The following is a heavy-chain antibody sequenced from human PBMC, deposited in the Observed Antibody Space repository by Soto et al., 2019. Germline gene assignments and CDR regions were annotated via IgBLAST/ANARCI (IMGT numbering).Heavy chain of an antibody. V-gene: IGHV3-23*01. J-gene: IGHJ4*02. CDR1: GFTFSSYA. CDR3: AKQCVVVTAIDY. Sequence: EVRLLESGGDLVQPGGSLRLSCAASGFTFSSYAMSWVRQAPGKGLEWVSAISASGARAYYADSVEGRFTFSRDNSKNTLYLQMDSLRAEDTAVYYCAKQCVVVTAIDYWGQGTLVTVSS. CDR2: ISASGARA. D-gene: IGHD2-21*02.